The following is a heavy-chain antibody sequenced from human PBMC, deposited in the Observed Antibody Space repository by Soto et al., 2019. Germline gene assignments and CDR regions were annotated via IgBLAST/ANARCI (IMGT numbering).Heavy chain of an antibody. CDR1: GYTLTGLS. V-gene: IGHV1-24*01. Sequence: QVQLVQSGAAVKKPGASVRVSCKVSGYTLTGLSMHWVRQAPGKGLEWMGGFDPEDGETIYAQKFQGRVTMTEDTSTDTVYVEWSRLRSEDTAVYYCTEGGTRWLQSPFDYLGQGTLVPVSS. J-gene: IGHJ4*02. D-gene: IGHD5-18*01. CDR2: FDPEDGET. CDR3: TEGGTRWLQSPFDY.